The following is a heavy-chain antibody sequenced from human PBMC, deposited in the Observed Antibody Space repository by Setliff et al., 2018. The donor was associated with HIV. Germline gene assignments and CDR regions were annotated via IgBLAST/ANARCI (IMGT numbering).Heavy chain of an antibody. D-gene: IGHD2-2*01. V-gene: IGHV4-34*01. CDR3: VTSSSWSSRLNF. CDR1: GGPLSGHY. CDR2: TSHSGKT. J-gene: IGHJ4*02. Sequence: SETLSLTCAVYGGPLSGHYWSWIRQPPGQGLEWIGETSHSGKTNYNTSLKSRVTISVDTSKNQFSLKLTSVTAADTAVYYCVTSSSWSSRLNFWGPGMLVTVSS.